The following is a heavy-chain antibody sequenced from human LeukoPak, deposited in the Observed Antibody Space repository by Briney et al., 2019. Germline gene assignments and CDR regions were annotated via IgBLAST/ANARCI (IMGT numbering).Heavy chain of an antibody. J-gene: IGHJ5*02. D-gene: IGHD4-23*01. CDR3: ARERSSSGGHNWFDP. Sequence: PSETLSLTCTVSGGSISSYYWGWIRQPPGKGLEWIGSVYYTGVTSTNPFFRSRMFISVDTSKNQFSLNLTSVTAADAAVYYCARERSSSGGHNWFDPWGQGTLVTVSS. CDR2: VYYTGVT. CDR1: GGSISSYY. V-gene: IGHV4-59*12.